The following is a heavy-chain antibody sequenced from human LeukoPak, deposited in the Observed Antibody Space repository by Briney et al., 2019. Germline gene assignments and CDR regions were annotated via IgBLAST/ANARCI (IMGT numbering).Heavy chain of an antibody. Sequence: SETLSLTCTVSGGPISSSSYYWGWIRQPPGKGLEWIGSIYYSGSTYYNPSLKSRVTISVDTSKNQFSLKLSSVTAADTAVYCCARVHDFVFDYWGQGTLVTVSS. V-gene: IGHV4-39*07. D-gene: IGHD2-21*02. CDR3: ARVHDFVFDY. J-gene: IGHJ4*02. CDR1: GGPISSSSYY. CDR2: IYYSGST.